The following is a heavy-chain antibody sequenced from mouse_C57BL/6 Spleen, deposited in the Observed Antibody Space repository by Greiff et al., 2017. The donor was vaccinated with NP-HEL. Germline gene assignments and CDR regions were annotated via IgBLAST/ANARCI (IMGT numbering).Heavy chain of an antibody. Sequence: EVKLVESGGGLVKPGGSLKLSCAASGFTFSSYAMSWVRQTPEKRLEWVATISDGGSYTYYPDNVKGRFTISRDNAKNNLYLQMSHLKSEDTAMYYCARSVYGSSPYYFDYWGQGTTLTVSS. V-gene: IGHV5-4*03. J-gene: IGHJ2*01. D-gene: IGHD1-1*01. CDR1: GFTFSSYA. CDR2: ISDGGSYT. CDR3: ARSVYGSSPYYFDY.